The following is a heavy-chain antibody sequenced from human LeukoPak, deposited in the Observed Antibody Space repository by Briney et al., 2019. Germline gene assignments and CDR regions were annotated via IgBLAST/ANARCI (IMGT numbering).Heavy chain of an antibody. V-gene: IGHV1-2*02. Sequence: ASVKVSCKASGYTFTGYYIHWERQAPGQGLEWMGWINPNSGGTNYAQRFQGRVTMTRDTSISTAYIELSRLTSDDTAVYYCAKEIYGDSTGGRFQQWGQGTLVTVSS. CDR3: AKEIYGDSTGGRFQQ. CDR2: INPNSGGT. CDR1: GYTFTGYY. D-gene: IGHD4-17*01. J-gene: IGHJ1*01.